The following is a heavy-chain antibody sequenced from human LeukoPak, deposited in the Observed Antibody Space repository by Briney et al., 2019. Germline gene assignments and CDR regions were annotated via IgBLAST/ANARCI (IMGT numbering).Heavy chain of an antibody. Sequence: GGSLRLSCAASGFTFSSHWMHWVRQAPGKGLEWISYISSSGTTIYYADSVQGRFIISRDNARNSLYLQMNSLRAEDTAVYYCARVGCSDFWSGYYWDYWGQGTLATVSS. D-gene: IGHD3-3*01. CDR2: ISSSGTTI. CDR1: GFTFSSHW. J-gene: IGHJ4*02. CDR3: ARVGCSDFWSGYYWDY. V-gene: IGHV3-48*01.